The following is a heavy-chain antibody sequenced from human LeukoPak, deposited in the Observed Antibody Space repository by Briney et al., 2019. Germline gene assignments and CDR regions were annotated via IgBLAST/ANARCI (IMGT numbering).Heavy chain of an antibody. CDR1: GGSISSYY. D-gene: IGHD5-18*01. Sequence: SETLSLTCTVSGGSISSYYWSWIRQPSGKGLEWIGYIYTSGSTNYNPSLKSRVTISVDTSKNQFSLKLSSVTAADTAVYYCARDSDTAMVMGNYYYYMDVWGKGTTVTVSS. V-gene: IGHV4-4*09. CDR2: IYTSGST. J-gene: IGHJ6*03. CDR3: ARDSDTAMVMGNYYYYMDV.